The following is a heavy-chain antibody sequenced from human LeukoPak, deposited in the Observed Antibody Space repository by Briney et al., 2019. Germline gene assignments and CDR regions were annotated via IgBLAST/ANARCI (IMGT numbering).Heavy chain of an antibody. CDR2: IRSKANSYAT. CDR1: GFTFSGSA. V-gene: IGHV3-73*01. J-gene: IGHJ4*02. Sequence: PGGSLRLSCAASGFTFSGSAMHWVRQASGKGLEWVGRIRSKANSYATAYAASVKGRFTISRDDSKNTAYLQMNSLKTEDTAVYYCTTSYGDYGEGDYWAREPWSPSPQ. D-gene: IGHD4-17*01. CDR3: TTSYGDYGEGDY.